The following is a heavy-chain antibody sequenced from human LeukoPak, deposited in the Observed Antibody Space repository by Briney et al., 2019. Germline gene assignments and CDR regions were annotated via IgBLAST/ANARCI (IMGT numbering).Heavy chain of an antibody. J-gene: IGHJ4*02. CDR1: GFTFSSYA. D-gene: IGHD2-15*01. CDR3: ARQPQVAHFDY. CDR2: ISGSGGST. V-gene: IGHV3-23*01. Sequence: QPGGSLRLSCAASGFTFSSYAMSWVRQAPGKGLEWVSAISGSGGSTYYADSVKGRFTISRDNANNSLYLQMNSLSAEDTAIYYCARQPQVAHFDYWGQGTLVSVSS.